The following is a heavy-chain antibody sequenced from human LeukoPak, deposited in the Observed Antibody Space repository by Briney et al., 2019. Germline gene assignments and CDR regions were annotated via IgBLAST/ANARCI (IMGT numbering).Heavy chain of an antibody. V-gene: IGHV4-34*01. CDR2: INHSGST. CDR3: ARDHYGGNGGSGY. J-gene: IGHJ4*02. Sequence: SETPSLTCAVYGGSFSGYYWSWIRHPPGKGLEWIGEINHSGSTNYNPSLKSRVTISVDTSKNQFSLKLSSVTAADTAVYYCARDHYGGNGGSGYWGQGTLVTVSS. D-gene: IGHD4-23*01. CDR1: GGSFSGYY.